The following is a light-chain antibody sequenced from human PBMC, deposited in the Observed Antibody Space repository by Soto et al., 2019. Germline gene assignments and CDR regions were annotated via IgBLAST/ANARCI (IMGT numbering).Light chain of an antibody. V-gene: IGKV3-15*01. Sequence: SRASPSVSPVESVTLSCRASQSVASNLAWYQQKPGQAPRLLIYGTSTRATGVPARFSGSGSGTDFTLTISSLQAADFAVYHCQHYNNWPIPFGQGTRLEI. CDR1: QSVASN. CDR2: GTS. CDR3: QHYNNWPIP. J-gene: IGKJ5*01.